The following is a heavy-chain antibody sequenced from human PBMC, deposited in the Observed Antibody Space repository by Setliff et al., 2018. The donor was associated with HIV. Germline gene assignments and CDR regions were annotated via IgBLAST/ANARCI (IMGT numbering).Heavy chain of an antibody. CDR2: INTSGGSA. CDR1: GYTFTSYP. D-gene: IGHD2-21*02. J-gene: IGHJ2*01. V-gene: IGHV1-46*01. CDR3: AREGGTTEGNIVIVTAPFFYLDV. Sequence: ASVKVSCKASGYTFTSYPMHWVRQAPGQGLEWMGVINTSGGSAGYAEKFRGRVTMTRDTSTSTVYMDLRNLRSEDTAVYYCAREGGTTEGNIVIVTAPFFYLDVWGRGTLVTVSS.